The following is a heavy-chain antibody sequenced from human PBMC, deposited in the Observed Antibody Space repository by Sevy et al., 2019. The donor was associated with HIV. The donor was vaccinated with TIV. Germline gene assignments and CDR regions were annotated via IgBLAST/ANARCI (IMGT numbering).Heavy chain of an antibody. CDR1: GFSFSTYG. J-gene: IGHJ5*02. CDR3: AKSDLAVSATYLTDH. CDR2: ITYDASNT. Sequence: GGSLRLSCEASGFSFSTYGMHWVRQAPGKGVEWVAVITYDASNTYYAYSVKGRVTISRDNSKNTQYLQMESLRAEDTAVYYYAKSDLAVSATYLTDHWGQGTLVTVSS. V-gene: IGHV3-30*18. D-gene: IGHD6-19*01.